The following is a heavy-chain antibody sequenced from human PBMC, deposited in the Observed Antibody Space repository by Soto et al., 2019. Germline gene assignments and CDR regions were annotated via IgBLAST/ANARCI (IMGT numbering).Heavy chain of an antibody. CDR3: ARAYYFGSGTSYTLYY. CDR2: ISDDGVSK. Sequence: GGSLRLSCAASGFTFSNYVMHWVRQAPGKGLEWVAVISDDGVSKYYADSVQGRFTISRDNSESVVLLQMNSLRPGDTALYFCARAYYFGSGTSYTLYYWGQGTQVTVSS. D-gene: IGHD3-10*01. CDR1: GFTFSNYV. V-gene: IGHV3-30*03. J-gene: IGHJ4*02.